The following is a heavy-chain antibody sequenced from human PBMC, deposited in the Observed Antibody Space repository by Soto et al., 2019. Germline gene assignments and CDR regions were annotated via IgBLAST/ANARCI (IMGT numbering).Heavy chain of an antibody. J-gene: IGHJ6*02. V-gene: IGHV3-23*01. CDR1: GFTFSSYA. CDR2: ISGSGGST. CDR3: AKGVGVEIHYYYGMDV. D-gene: IGHD1-26*01. Sequence: PGGSLRLSCAASGFTFSSYAMSWVRQAPGKGLEWVSAISGSGGSTYYADSVKGRFTISRDNSKNTLCLQMNSLRAEDTAVYYCAKGVGVEIHYYYGMDVWGQGTTVTVSS.